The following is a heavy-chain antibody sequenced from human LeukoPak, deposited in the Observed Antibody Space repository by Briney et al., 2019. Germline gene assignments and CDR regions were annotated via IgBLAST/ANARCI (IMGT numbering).Heavy chain of an antibody. V-gene: IGHV3-23*01. J-gene: IGHJ4*02. CDR3: AKDKGGYCSSTSCYPQWYYFDY. CDR2: ISGSGGST. CDR1: GFTFSSYA. D-gene: IGHD2-2*01. Sequence: GGSLRLFCAASGFTFSSYAMSWVRQAPGKGLEWVSAISGSGGSTYYADSVKGRFTISRDNSKNTLYLQMNSLRAEDTAVYYCAKDKGGYCSSTSCYPQWYYFDYWGQGTLVTVSS.